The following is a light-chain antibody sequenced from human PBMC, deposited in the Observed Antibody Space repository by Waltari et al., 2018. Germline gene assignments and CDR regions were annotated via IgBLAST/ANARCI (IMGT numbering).Light chain of an antibody. CDR1: QSVGND. V-gene: IGKV3-15*01. Sequence: EIVMTQSPATLSVSPGERATLSCRASQSVGNDLAWYHQAPGLAPRLLIYGASSRATGVPARFSGSGSGTEFTLTITSLQSGDFGIYFCQQYKEWPPWTFGQGTRVDTK. J-gene: IGKJ1*01. CDR2: GAS. CDR3: QQYKEWPPWT.